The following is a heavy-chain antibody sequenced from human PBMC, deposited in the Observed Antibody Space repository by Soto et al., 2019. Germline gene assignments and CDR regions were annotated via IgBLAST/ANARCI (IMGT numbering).Heavy chain of an antibody. V-gene: IGHV3-23*01. J-gene: IGHJ4*02. Sequence: GGSLRLSSAASGLRFSNYSMSWVRQAPGKGLEWVSSISGGGSSTYYADSVKGRFTISRDNSKNTIYLQMNSLRAEDTAVYHCAKFPAYDYVWGTYYYFDYWGLGALVTVSS. CDR3: AKFPAYDYVWGTYYYFDY. CDR1: GLRFSNYS. CDR2: ISGGGSST. D-gene: IGHD3-16*01.